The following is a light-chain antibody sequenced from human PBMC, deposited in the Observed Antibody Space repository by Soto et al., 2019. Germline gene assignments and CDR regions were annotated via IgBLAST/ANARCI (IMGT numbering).Light chain of an antibody. J-gene: IGLJ2*01. CDR2: SNN. CDR3: AAWDDSLNGLV. CDR1: SSNIGSNT. V-gene: IGLV1-44*01. Sequence: QSVLTQPPSASGTPGQRVTISCFGSSSNIGSNTVNWYQQLPGTAPKLLIYSNNQLPSGVPDRFSGSKSGTSASLAISGLQSEDEAEYYCAAWDDSLNGLVFGGGTKLTVL.